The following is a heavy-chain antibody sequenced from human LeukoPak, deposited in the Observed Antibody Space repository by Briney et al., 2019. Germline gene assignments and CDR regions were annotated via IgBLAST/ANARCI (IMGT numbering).Heavy chain of an antibody. CDR3: AELGITMIGGV. D-gene: IGHD3-10*02. J-gene: IGHJ6*04. V-gene: IGHV3-48*03. CDR2: ISSSGSTI. CDR1: GFTFSSYE. Sequence: GGSLILSCAASGFTFSSYEMNWVRQAPGKGLEWVSYISSSGSTIYYADSVKCRFTISRDNAKNSLYLQMNSLRAEDKAVYYCAELGITMIGGVWGKGTTVTVSS.